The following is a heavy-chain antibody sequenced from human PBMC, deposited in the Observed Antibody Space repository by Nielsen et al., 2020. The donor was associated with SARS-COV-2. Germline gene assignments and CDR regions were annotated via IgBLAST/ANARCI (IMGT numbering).Heavy chain of an antibody. Sequence: ASVKVSCKASGYTFTSYAMHWVRQAPGQRLEWMGWINAGNGNTKYSQKLQGRVTITRDTSASTAYMELSSLRSEDTAVYYCAIQIAVARSWGYWGQGTLVTVSS. J-gene: IGHJ4*02. D-gene: IGHD6-19*01. V-gene: IGHV1-3*01. CDR1: GYTFTSYA. CDR2: INAGNGNT. CDR3: AIQIAVARSWGY.